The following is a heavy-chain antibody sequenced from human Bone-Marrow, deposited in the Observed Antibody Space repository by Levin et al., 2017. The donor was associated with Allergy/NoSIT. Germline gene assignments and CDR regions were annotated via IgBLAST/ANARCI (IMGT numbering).Heavy chain of an antibody. CDR2: IRSKANSYAT. Sequence: KVSCAASGFTFSGSAMHWVRQASGKGLEWVGRIRSKANSYATAYAASVKGRFTISRDDSKNMAYLQMNSLKTEDTAVYYCTRTNLLAAFDYWGQGTLVTVSS. J-gene: IGHJ4*02. D-gene: IGHD2-8*02. CDR1: GFTFSGSA. V-gene: IGHV3-73*01. CDR3: TRTNLLAAFDY.